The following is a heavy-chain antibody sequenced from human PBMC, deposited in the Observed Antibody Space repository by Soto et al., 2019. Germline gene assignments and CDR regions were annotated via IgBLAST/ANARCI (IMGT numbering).Heavy chain of an antibody. CDR1: GFSLSTSGMR. J-gene: IGHJ5*02. CDR2: IDWDDDK. CDR3: AKTGTDGSWFDP. V-gene: IGHV2-70*04. Sequence: SGPTLVNPTQTLTLTCTFSGFSLSTSGMRVSWIRQPPGKALEWLARIDWDDDKFYSTSLRTRLTISKDTSKNQVVLTMTNMDPVDTATYYCAKTGTDGSWFDPWGQGTLVTVSS. D-gene: IGHD5-12*01.